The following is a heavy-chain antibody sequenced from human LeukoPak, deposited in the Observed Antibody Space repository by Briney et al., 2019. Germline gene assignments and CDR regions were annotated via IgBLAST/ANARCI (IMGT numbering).Heavy chain of an antibody. Sequence: SETLSLTCTVSGGSFSSSYYYWSWIRQPPGKGLEWIGYIYYSGTTDYNPSLKSRVTISVDTSKNQFSLKLSSVTAADTAVYYCARVVVHSSGWYGDLWGQGTLVTVSS. J-gene: IGHJ5*02. CDR1: GGSFSSSYYY. CDR3: ARVVVHSSGWYGDL. V-gene: IGHV4-61*01. CDR2: IYYSGTT. D-gene: IGHD6-19*01.